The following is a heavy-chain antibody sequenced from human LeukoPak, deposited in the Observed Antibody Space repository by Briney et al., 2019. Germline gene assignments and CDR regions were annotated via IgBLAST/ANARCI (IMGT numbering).Heavy chain of an antibody. D-gene: IGHD6-19*01. CDR2: VYYNGIT. CDR1: GGSIGTYC. CDR3: ARRLAVTGRYYFDY. V-gene: IGHV4-59*08. Sequence: PPETLSLTCFVSGGSIGTYCWTWIRQPPGQGLEWIGFVYYNGITKYSPSLQSRVTISVDTSKNQFSLKLKSVTASDTAVYYCARRLAVTGRYYFDYWGQGALVTVSS. J-gene: IGHJ4*02.